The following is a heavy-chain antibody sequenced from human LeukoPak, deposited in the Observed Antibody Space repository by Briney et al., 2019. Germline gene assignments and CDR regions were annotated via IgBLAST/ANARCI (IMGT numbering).Heavy chain of an antibody. CDR1: GYTFTSYG. CDR2: ISAYNGNT. CDR3: AEQPRGSYYYYGMDV. Sequence: GASVKVSCKASGYTFTSYGISWVRQAPGQGLEWMGWISAYNGNTNYAQKLQGRVTITADESTSTAYMELSSLRSEDTAVYYCAEQPRGSYYYYGMDVWGQGTTVTVSS. V-gene: IGHV1-18*01. J-gene: IGHJ6*02. D-gene: IGHD1-26*01.